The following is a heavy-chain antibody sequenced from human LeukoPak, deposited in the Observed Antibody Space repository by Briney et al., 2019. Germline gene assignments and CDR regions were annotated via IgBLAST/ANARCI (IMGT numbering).Heavy chain of an antibody. CDR1: GYTFTSYY. J-gene: IGHJ4*02. CDR2: INPSGGST. CDR3: ARDRSTVTKTCYFDY. Sequence: ASVKVSCKASGYTFTSYYMHWVRQAPGQGLEWMGIINPSGGSTSYAQKFQGRVTMTRDMSTSTVYMELSSLRSEDTAVYYCARDRSTVTKTCYFDYWGQGTLVTVSS. D-gene: IGHD4-17*01. V-gene: IGHV1-46*01.